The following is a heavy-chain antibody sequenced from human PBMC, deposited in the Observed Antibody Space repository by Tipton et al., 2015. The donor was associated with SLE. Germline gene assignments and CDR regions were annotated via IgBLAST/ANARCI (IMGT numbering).Heavy chain of an antibody. CDR3: AVGLDWYFDL. CDR2: IYYSGST. V-gene: IGHV4-59*08. D-gene: IGHD3-16*01. J-gene: IGHJ2*01. CDR1: GGSIGSHY. Sequence: TLSLTCTVSGGSIGSHYWSWIRQPPGKGLEWIGYIYYSGSTNYNPSLKSRVTISVDTSKNQFSLKLSSVTAADTAVYYCAVGLDWYFDLWGRGTLVTVSS.